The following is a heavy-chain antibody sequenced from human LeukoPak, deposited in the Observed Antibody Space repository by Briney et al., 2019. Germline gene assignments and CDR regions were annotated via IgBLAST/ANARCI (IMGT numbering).Heavy chain of an antibody. V-gene: IGHV3-66*01. CDR1: GFTVSNNY. J-gene: IGHJ4*02. D-gene: IGHD1-1*01. CDR2: IYSGGST. Sequence: GGSLRLSCAASGFTVSNNYMSWVRQAPGKGLEWVSIIYSGGSTYYAGSLKGRFTISRDNTKNSLFLQMNSLRAEDTAVYYCARDSPGTTASDYWGQGTLVTVSS. CDR3: ARDSPGTTASDY.